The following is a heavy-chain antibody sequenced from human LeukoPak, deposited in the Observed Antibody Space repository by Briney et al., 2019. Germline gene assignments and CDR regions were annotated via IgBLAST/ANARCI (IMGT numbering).Heavy chain of an antibody. V-gene: IGHV3-23*01. CDR3: ARAKAVAGPALYFDY. CDR2: ISPSGDIT. D-gene: IGHD6-19*01. CDR1: GFTFSNHG. J-gene: IGHJ4*02. Sequence: YPGGSLRLSCAASGFTFSNHGMNWVRQAPGKGLEWVSGISPSGDITYYADSVKGRFSISRDSSKNTLYLQMNSLRPEDSAGYYCARAKAVAGPALYFDYWGQGTLVTVSS.